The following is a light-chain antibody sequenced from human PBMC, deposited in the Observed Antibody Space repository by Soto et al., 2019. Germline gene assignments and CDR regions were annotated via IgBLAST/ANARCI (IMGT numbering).Light chain of an antibody. CDR1: QSVSSNY. CDR2: GAS. J-gene: IGKJ1*01. CDR3: QQYFSSPLT. V-gene: IGKV3-20*01. Sequence: ENVLTQSPGTRSLSPGERATLFCRASQSVSSNYLAWYQQKPGQSPTLLIYGASSRATAIPDRFSGSGSGKDFTLTISSLETVDFAVYYCQQYFSSPLTCGQGTKVEI.